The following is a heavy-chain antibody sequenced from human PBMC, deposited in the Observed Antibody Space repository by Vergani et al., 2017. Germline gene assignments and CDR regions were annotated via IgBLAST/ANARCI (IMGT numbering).Heavy chain of an antibody. CDR1: GATFRSNT. D-gene: IGHD6-13*01. V-gene: IGHV1-69*08. J-gene: IGHJ6*02. Sequence: QVQLVQSGAEVKKPGSSVKVSCKASGATFRSNTISWVRQAPGQGLEWMGRIIPIFGTANYAQKFQGRVTITADESTSTAYMELSSLRSEDTAVYYCARTIAAAGKLYYYYGMDVWGQGTTVTVSS. CDR3: ARTIAAAGKLYYYYGMDV. CDR2: IIPIFGTA.